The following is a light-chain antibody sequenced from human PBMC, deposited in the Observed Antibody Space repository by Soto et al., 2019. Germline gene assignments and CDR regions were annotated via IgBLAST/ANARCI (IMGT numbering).Light chain of an antibody. CDR3: QQYSSWPIT. V-gene: IGKV3-15*01. J-gene: IGKJ5*01. CDR1: QSVSSN. Sequence: EIVMTQSPATLSVSPGERATLSCRASQSVSSNLAWYQQKRGQAPRLLIYDASTRATGTPARFSGSGSGTDFTLTISSLQSEDFAVYSCQQYSSWPITFGQGTRLEIK. CDR2: DAS.